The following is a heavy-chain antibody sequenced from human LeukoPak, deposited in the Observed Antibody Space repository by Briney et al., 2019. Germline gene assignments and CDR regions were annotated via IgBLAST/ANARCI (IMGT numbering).Heavy chain of an antibody. CDR2: IWYDGSNK. J-gene: IGHJ4*02. V-gene: IGHV3-33*01. D-gene: IGHD5-24*01. CDR3: ARGTAERSIDY. CDR1: GFTFSSYG. Sequence: GGSLRLSCAASGFTFSSYGMHWVRQAPGKGLEWVAVIWYDGSNKYYADSVKGRFTISRDNPKNTLYLQMNSLRAEDTAVYYCARGTAERSIDYWGQGTLVTVSS.